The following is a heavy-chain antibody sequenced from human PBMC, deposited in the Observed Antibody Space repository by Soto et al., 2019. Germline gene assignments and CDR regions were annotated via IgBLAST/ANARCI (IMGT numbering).Heavy chain of an antibody. CDR2: MNPGSGDT. CDR1: GYTFTNND. CDR3: ARMESFGSLNWFDP. Sequence: SAKVSCKDSGYTFTNNDVSWVRQATGQGLEWMGWMNPGSGDTGYAQKFQGRVTMTRDISIATAYMELNSLTSEDTAIYYCARMESFGSLNWFDPWGQGTLVTVSS. J-gene: IGHJ5*02. D-gene: IGHD5-18*01. V-gene: IGHV1-8*02.